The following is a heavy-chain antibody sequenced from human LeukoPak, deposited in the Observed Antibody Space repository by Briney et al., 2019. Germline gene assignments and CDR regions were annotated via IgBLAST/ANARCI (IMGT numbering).Heavy chain of an antibody. Sequence: GGSLRLSCAASGFTFSSYSMNWVRQASGKGLEWVSSISSSSSYIYYADSVKGRFTISRDNAKNSLYLQMNSLRAEDTAVYYCARARGVVPAAIYCYYYMDVWGKGTTVTVSS. CDR3: ARARGVVPAAIYCYYYMDV. J-gene: IGHJ6*03. D-gene: IGHD2-2*02. CDR2: ISSSSSYI. V-gene: IGHV3-21*01. CDR1: GFTFSSYS.